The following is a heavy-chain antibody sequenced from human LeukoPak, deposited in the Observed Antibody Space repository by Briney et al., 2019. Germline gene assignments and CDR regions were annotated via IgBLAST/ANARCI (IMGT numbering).Heavy chain of an antibody. CDR3: ARGRGSSWFDP. Sequence: GGSLRLSCTVSGFTVSSNSMSWVRQAPGKGLEWVSFIYSDNTHYSDSVKGRFTISRDNSKNTLYLQMNSLRAEDTAVYYCARGRGSSWFDPWGQGTLVTVSS. V-gene: IGHV3-53*01. CDR1: GFTVSSNS. D-gene: IGHD6-13*01. CDR2: IYSDNT. J-gene: IGHJ5*02.